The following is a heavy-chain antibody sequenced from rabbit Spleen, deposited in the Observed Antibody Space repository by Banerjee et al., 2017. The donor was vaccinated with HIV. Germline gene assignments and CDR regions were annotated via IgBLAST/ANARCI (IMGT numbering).Heavy chain of an antibody. J-gene: IGHJ6*01. CDR2: IYADSGGT. CDR3: ARDVSIVVAGVNYGMDL. CDR1: GFSFSSYW. D-gene: IGHD4-1*01. V-gene: IGHV1S40*01. Sequence: QSLEESGGDLVKPGASLTLTCTASGFSFSSYWICWVRQAPGKGPEWIACIYADSGGTDYASWAKGRFTISKTSSTTVTLQMTSLTAADTATYFCARDVSIVVAGVNYGMDLWGQGTLVTVS.